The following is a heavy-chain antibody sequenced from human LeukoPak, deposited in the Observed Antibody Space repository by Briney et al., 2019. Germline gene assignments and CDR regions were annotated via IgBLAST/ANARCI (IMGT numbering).Heavy chain of an antibody. CDR3: ARGHRRGEYSYGHNPLWY. J-gene: IGHJ4*02. CDR1: GFTFSSYW. Sequence: GGSLRLSCAASGFTFSSYWMSWVRQAPGKGLEWVANIKQDGSEKYYVDSVKGRFTISRDNAKNSLYLQMNSLRAEDTAVYYCARGHRRGEYSYGHNPLWYWDQGTLVTVSS. D-gene: IGHD5-18*01. CDR2: IKQDGSEK. V-gene: IGHV3-7*01.